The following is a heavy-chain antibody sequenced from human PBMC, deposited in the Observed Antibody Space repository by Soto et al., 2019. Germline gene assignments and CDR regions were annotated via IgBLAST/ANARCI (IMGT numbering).Heavy chain of an antibody. D-gene: IGHD3-3*01. V-gene: IGHV3-30-3*01. J-gene: IGHJ6*02. Sequence: QVQLVESGGGVVQPGRSLRLSCAASGFTFSSYAMHWVRQAPGKGLEWVAVISYDGSNKYYADSVKGRFTISRDNSKNTLYLQMNSLRAEDTAVYYCARDHQNYDFWSGYYTYYYYYGMDVWGQGTTVTVSS. CDR1: GFTFSSYA. CDR3: ARDHQNYDFWSGYYTYYYYYGMDV. CDR2: ISYDGSNK.